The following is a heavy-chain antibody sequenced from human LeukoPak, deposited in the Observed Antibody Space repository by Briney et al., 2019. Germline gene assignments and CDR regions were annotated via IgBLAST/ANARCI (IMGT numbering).Heavy chain of an antibody. CDR3: AREPSDYDILTGYAFDI. CDR2: IIPILGIA. J-gene: IGHJ3*02. D-gene: IGHD3-9*01. Sequence: GASVKVSCKASGGTFSSYAISWVRQAPGQGLEWMGRIIPILGIANYAQKFQGRVTITADKSTSTAYMELSSLRSEDTAVYYCAREPSDYDILTGYAFDIWGQGTMVTVSS. CDR1: GGTFSSYA. V-gene: IGHV1-69*04.